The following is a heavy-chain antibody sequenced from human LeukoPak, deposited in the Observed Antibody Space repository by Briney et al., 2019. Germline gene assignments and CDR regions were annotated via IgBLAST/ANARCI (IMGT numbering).Heavy chain of an antibody. J-gene: IGHJ4*02. V-gene: IGHV4-59*01. D-gene: IGHD5-18*01. CDR1: GGSISSYY. CDR2: IYYSGST. CDR3: ARASQGAMVTYPLLLFIN. Sequence: SETLSLTCTVSGGSISSYYWSWIRQPPGKGLEWIGDIYYSGSTNYNPSLKRRVTISVDKSKNQFSLKLISVTAADTAVYYCARASQGAMVTYPLLLFINRGPGALVTVSS.